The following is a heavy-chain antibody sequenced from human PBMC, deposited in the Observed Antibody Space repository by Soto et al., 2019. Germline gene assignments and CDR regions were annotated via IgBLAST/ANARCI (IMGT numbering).Heavy chain of an antibody. D-gene: IGHD2-21*02. Sequence: QVQLVQSGTEVKKPGASVKVSCKASGYTFSSYGITWVRQAPGQGLEWMGWISSYNGNTKYAQKFQGRVTMTTDTSTSTADMELRSLRSDDTAVYYCGRDHRGGNSGGRFDPWGQGTLVTVSS. CDR2: ISSYNGNT. CDR1: GYTFSSYG. CDR3: GRDHRGGNSGGRFDP. J-gene: IGHJ5*02. V-gene: IGHV1-18*01.